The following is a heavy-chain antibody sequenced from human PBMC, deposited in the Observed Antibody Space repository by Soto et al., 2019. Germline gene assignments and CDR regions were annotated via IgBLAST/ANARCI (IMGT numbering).Heavy chain of an antibody. Sequence: GALRLSCAASGFTFSSYEMNWVRQAPGKGLEWVSYISSSGSTIYYADSVKGRFTISRDNAKNSLYLQMNSLRAEDTAVYYCASSTTYYYDSSGYLPANYYYYGMDVWGQGSTVTVSS. CDR2: ISSSGSTI. CDR3: ASSTTYYYDSSGYLPANYYYYGMDV. CDR1: GFTFSSYE. D-gene: IGHD3-22*01. J-gene: IGHJ6*02. V-gene: IGHV3-48*03.